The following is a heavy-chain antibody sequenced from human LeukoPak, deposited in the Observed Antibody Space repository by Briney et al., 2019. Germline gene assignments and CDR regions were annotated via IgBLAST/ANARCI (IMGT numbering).Heavy chain of an antibody. Sequence: SETLSLTCTVSGGSISSGSYYWSWIRQPAGKGLEWIGYIYHSGSTYYNPSLKSRVTISVDRSKNQFSLKLSSVTAADTAVYYCASNYGSGSYLDYWGQGTLVTVSS. D-gene: IGHD3-10*01. CDR2: IYHSGST. CDR1: GGSISSGSYY. CDR3: ASNYGSGSYLDY. J-gene: IGHJ4*02. V-gene: IGHV4-30-2*01.